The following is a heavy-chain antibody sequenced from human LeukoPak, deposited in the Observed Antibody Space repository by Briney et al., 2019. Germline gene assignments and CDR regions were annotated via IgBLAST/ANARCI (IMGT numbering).Heavy chain of an antibody. V-gene: IGHV1-69*05. CDR1: GRSFSTYA. J-gene: IGHJ4*02. D-gene: IGHD4-17*01. CDR3: SNKALGDYAFDY. Sequence: ASVKVSCKASGRSFSTYAISWVRQAPGQGLERMGGIIPSFGTTIYAQKFQGRVNITTDEVTTTAYTAYMELSSLRSEDTAVYYCSNKALGDYAFDYWGQGTLVIVSS. CDR2: IIPSFGTT.